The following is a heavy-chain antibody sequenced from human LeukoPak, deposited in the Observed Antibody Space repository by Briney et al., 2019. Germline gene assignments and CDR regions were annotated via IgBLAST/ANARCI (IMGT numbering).Heavy chain of an antibody. Sequence: GSLRLSCAASGFTFSSYAMSWVRQAPGKGLEWVSAISGSGGSTYYADSVKGRFTISRDNSKNTLYLQMNSLRAEDTAVYYCAKLRYSSGWFDYWGQGTLVTVSS. D-gene: IGHD6-19*01. CDR3: AKLRYSSGWFDY. CDR1: GFTFSSYA. J-gene: IGHJ4*02. V-gene: IGHV3-23*01. CDR2: ISGSGGST.